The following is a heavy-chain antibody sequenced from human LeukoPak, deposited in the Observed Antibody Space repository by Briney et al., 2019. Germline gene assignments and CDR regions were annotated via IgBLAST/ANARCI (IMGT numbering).Heavy chain of an antibody. CDR1: GFTFSNYG. CDR2: IGYDGSNK. CDR3: ARGDGERATLTGGH. J-gene: IGHJ1*01. D-gene: IGHD5-24*01. V-gene: IGHV3-33*01. Sequence: RSGGSLRLSCAASGFTFSNYGIHWVRQAPGKGLEWVAMIGYDGSNKYYVDSVRGRFTISRDNSKNTLYLQMDSLRVEDTAVYFCARGDGERATLTGGHWGQGTLVTVSS.